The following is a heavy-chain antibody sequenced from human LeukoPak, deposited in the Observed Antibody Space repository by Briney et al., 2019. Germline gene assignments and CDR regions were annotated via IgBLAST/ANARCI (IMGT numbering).Heavy chain of an antibody. D-gene: IGHD1-14*01. CDR2: IKEDGSEK. V-gene: IGHV3-7*01. CDR1: GFTFRYYW. CDR3: ASRNLFEY. J-gene: IGHJ4*02. Sequence: GGSLRLSCAVSGFTFRYYWMSWVRQAPGKGLEWVANIKEDGSEKYYVDSVKGRFTISRDNAKRSLYLQMNSLRAEETAVYYCASRNLFEYWGQGTLVTVSS.